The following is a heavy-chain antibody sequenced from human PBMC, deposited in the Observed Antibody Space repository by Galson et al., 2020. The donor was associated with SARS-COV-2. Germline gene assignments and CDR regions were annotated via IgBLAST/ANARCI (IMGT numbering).Heavy chain of an antibody. J-gene: IGHJ3*02. D-gene: IGHD4-17*01. V-gene: IGHV3-33*01. CDR3: ARDRGPDYDAFDI. CDR2: IWYDGSNK. Sequence: TGGSLGLSCAASGFTFSSNGMHWVRQPTGRGLEWVAVIWYDGSNKYYTASVKSRFTISRDNSKNTLYLQMNSLRAEDTAVYYCARDRGPDYDAFDIWGQGTMVTVSS. CDR1: GFTFSSNG.